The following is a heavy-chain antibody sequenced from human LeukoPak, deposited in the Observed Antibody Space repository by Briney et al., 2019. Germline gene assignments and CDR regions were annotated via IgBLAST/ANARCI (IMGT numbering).Heavy chain of an antibody. D-gene: IGHD3-3*01. CDR1: GFTLSNAW. V-gene: IGHV3-15*01. CDR3: TTDWVLRFLEWLYDDLNDAFDI. J-gene: IGHJ3*02. CDR2: IKSKTDGGKT. Sequence: KTGGSLRLSCAASGFTLSNAWMSWVRQAPGKGLGWVGRIKSKTDGGKTDYAAPVKGRFTISRDDSKNTLYLQMNSLKTEDTAVYYCTTDWVLRFLEWLYDDLNDAFDIWGQGTMVTVSS.